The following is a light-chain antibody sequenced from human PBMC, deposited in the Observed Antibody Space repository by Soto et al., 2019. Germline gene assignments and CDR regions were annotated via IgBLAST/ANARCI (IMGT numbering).Light chain of an antibody. CDR2: GAS. Sequence: QSPGTLSLSPGERATLSCRASQSISSTYLAWYQQKPGQAPRLLIYGASSRATGIADRFRGSGSGTDFTLTISRLEPEDFAVYYCQQYGGSPLYTFGQGTKLEIK. J-gene: IGKJ2*01. CDR3: QQYGGSPLYT. CDR1: QSISSTY. V-gene: IGKV3-20*01.